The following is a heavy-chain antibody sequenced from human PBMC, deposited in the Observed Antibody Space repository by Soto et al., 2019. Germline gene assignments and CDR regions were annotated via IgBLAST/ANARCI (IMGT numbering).Heavy chain of an antibody. CDR2: IDPSAGST. V-gene: IGHV1-46*01. D-gene: IGHD1-1*01. CDR1: GYTLTSFY. CDR3: ARSPRPTGTTLYYFDS. Sequence: ASVKVSFKASGYTLTSFYMHWMRQAPGQGLEWMGVIDPSAGSTTYAQKFKGRVRMTRDTFTSTVFMELSSLRSEDTAVYYCARSPRPTGTTLYYFDSWGQRTLVTVSS. J-gene: IGHJ4*02.